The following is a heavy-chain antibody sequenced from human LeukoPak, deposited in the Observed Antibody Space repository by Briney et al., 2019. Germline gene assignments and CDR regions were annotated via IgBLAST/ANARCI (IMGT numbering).Heavy chain of an antibody. V-gene: IGHV3-23*01. CDR3: AKDGEMGTPLLRASYYFDR. CDR1: GFTFSNYV. CDR2: ISGSGKRI. Sequence: GGSLTLSCTASGFTFSNYVISWVRQAPGKGLEWVSGISGSGKRIDYAGSVRGRFTLSRDNSRNTLYLQMNSLRADDTATYYCAKDGEMGTPLLRASYYFDRWGQGALVTVSS. J-gene: IGHJ4*02. D-gene: IGHD5-24*01.